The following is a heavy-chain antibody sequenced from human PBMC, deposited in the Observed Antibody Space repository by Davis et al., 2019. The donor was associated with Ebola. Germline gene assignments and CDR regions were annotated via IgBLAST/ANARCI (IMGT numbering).Heavy chain of an antibody. Sequence: SETLSLTCTVSGGSTSSYFWSWIRQPPGKGLEWIGYIYYSGSTNYNPSLKSRVTISVDTSKNQFSLKLSSVTAADTAVYYCTRESYYYDSSGYFVLGNWFDPWGQGTLITVSS. CDR1: GGSTSSYF. J-gene: IGHJ5*02. V-gene: IGHV4-59*01. D-gene: IGHD3-22*01. CDR2: IYYSGST. CDR3: TRESYYYDSSGYFVLGNWFDP.